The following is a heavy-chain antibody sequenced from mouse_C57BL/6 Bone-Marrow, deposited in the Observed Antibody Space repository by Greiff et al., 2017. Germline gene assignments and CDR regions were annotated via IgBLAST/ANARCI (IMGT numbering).Heavy chain of an antibody. J-gene: IGHJ3*01. CDR3: ARPLRYSKAWFAY. Sequence: VMLVESGAELARPGASVKLSCKASGYTFTSYGISWVKQRTGQGLEWIGEIYPRSGNTYYNEKFKGKATLTADKSSSTAYMELRSLTSEDSAVYFCARPLRYSKAWFAYWGQGTLVTVSA. CDR1: GYTFTSYG. V-gene: IGHV1-81*01. D-gene: IGHD2-5*01. CDR2: IYPRSGNT.